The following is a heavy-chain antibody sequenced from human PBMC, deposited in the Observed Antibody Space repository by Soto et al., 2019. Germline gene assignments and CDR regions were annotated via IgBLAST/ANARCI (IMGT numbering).Heavy chain of an antibody. V-gene: IGHV3-74*01. D-gene: IGHD5-12*01. CDR1: GFSFRSYW. J-gene: IGHJ6*02. CDR2: INHDGNVT. Sequence: EVQLVESGGGLVQPGGSLTLSCEGSGFSFRSYWLHWVRQVPGKGLVWVSRINHDGNVTNYADSVQGRFTVFRDNAKNSLYLQMNSLRAEDTALYYCTKGGYDLIYYFGMDVWGQGTTVTVSS. CDR3: TKGGYDLIYYFGMDV.